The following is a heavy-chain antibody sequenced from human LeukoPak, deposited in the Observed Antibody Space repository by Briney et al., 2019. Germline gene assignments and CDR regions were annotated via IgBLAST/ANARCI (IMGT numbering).Heavy chain of an antibody. CDR2: ISYDGSNK. CDR1: GFTFSSYG. Sequence: GGSLRLSCAASGFTFSSYGMHWVRQAPGKGLEWVAVISYDGSNKYYADSVKGRFIISRDDSKNTLYLQMNSLRAEDTAVYYCAKLSMGATVDYWGQGTLVTVSS. CDR3: AKLSMGATVDY. V-gene: IGHV3-30*18. J-gene: IGHJ4*02. D-gene: IGHD1-26*01.